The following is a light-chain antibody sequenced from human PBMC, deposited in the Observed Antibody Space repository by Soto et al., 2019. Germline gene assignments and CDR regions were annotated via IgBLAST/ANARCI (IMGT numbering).Light chain of an antibody. V-gene: IGKV1-8*01. CDR2: TAS. CDR3: QQYYSSPRT. Sequence: AIRMTQSPSSLSASTGDRFTITCRASQGISSYLAWYQQKPGKAPKLLIYTASTLQSGVPPRFSGSGSGIDFTLTISCLQSEDFATYYCQQYYSSPRTFSQGTKVDIK. CDR1: QGISSY. J-gene: IGKJ1*01.